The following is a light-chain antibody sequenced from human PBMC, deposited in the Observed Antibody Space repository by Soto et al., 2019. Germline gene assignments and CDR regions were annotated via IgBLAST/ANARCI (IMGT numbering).Light chain of an antibody. J-gene: IGKJ5*01. CDR2: GVY. V-gene: IGKV3-11*01. CDR1: QSVSSN. Sequence: EIVLTQSPGTLSLSPGERATLSCRASQSVSSNLAWYQQKPGQAPRLLIYGVYTRAPGIPARFSGSGSGTEFTLTISSLEPEDFAVYYCQQRSNWPPITFGQGTRLEI. CDR3: QQRSNWPPIT.